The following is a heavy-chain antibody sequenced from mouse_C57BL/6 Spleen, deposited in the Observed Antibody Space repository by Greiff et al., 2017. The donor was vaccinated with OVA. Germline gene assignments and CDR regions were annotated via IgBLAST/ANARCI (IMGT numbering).Heavy chain of an antibody. CDR1: GYTFTSYW. V-gene: IGHV1-52*01. CDR3: ARSITGTSAY. Sequence: VKLQQPGAELVRPGSSVKLSCKASGYTFTSYWMHWVKQRPIQGLEWIGNIDPSDSETHYNQKFKDKATLTVDKSSSTAYMQLSSLTSEDSAVYYCARSITGTSAYWGQGTLVTVSA. CDR2: IDPSDSET. D-gene: IGHD4-1*01. J-gene: IGHJ3*01.